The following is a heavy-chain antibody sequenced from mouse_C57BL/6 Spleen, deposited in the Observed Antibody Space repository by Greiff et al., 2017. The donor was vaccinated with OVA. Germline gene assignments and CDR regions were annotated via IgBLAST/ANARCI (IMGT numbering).Heavy chain of an antibody. CDR1: GYTFTDYY. CDR3: ASNYDYDDGAWFAY. D-gene: IGHD2-4*01. V-gene: IGHV1-26*01. CDR2: INPNNGGT. J-gene: IGHJ3*01. Sequence: EVQLQQSGPELVKPGASVKISCKASGYTFTDYYMNWVKQSHGKSLEWIGDINPNNGGTSYNQKFKGKATLTVDKSSSTAYMELRSLTSEDSAVYYCASNYDYDDGAWFAYWGQGTLVTVSA.